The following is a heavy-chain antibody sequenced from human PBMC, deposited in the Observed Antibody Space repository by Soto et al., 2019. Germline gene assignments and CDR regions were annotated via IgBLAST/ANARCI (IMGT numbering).Heavy chain of an antibody. V-gene: IGHV1-24*01. CDR2: FDPEDGET. Sequence: ASVKVSCKVSGYTLTELSMHWVRQAPGKGLEWMGGFDPEDGETIYAQKFQGRVTMTEDTSTDTAYMELSSLRSEDTAVYYCATERMLAYDFWSGFGWFDPWGQGTLVNVSS. D-gene: IGHD3-3*01. J-gene: IGHJ5*02. CDR1: GYTLTELS. CDR3: ATERMLAYDFWSGFGWFDP.